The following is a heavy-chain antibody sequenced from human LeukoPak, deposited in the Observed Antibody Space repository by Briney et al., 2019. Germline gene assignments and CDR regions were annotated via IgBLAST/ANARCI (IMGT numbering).Heavy chain of an antibody. J-gene: IGHJ4*02. CDR3: AGYHYYDSRGPFDY. Sequence: SETLSLTCTVSGGSISSYYWSWIRQPPGKGLEWIGYIYYSGSTNYNPSLKSRVTISVDTSKNQFSLKLSSVTAADTAVYYCAGYHYYDSRGPFDYWDQGTLVTVSS. CDR1: GGSISSYY. V-gene: IGHV4-59*08. D-gene: IGHD3-22*01. CDR2: IYYSGST.